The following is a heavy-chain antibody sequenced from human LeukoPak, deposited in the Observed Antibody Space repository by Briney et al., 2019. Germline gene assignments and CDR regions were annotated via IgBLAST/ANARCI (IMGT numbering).Heavy chain of an antibody. CDR3: AKSSYYYYMDV. CDR2: INHSGGT. Sequence: SETLSLTCAVYGGSFSGYYWSWIRQPPGKGLEWIGEINHSGGTNYNPSLKSRVTISVDTSKNQFSLKLSSVTAADTAVYYCAKSSYYYYMDVWGKGTTVTVSS. CDR1: GGSFSGYY. J-gene: IGHJ6*03. V-gene: IGHV4-34*01.